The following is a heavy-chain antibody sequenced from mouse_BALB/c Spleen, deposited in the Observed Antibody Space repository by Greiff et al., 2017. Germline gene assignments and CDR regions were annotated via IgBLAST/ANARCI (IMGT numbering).Heavy chain of an antibody. D-gene: IGHD4-1*01. V-gene: IGHV1-74*01. Sequence: VQLQQPGAELVKPGASVKLSCKASGYTFTSYWMHWVKQRPGQGLEWIGMIDPSDSETRLNQKFKDKATLTVDKSSSTAYMQLSSPTSEDSAVYYCARWDPYYFDYWGQGTTLTVSS. J-gene: IGHJ2*01. CDR2: IDPSDSET. CDR3: ARWDPYYFDY. CDR1: GYTFTSYW.